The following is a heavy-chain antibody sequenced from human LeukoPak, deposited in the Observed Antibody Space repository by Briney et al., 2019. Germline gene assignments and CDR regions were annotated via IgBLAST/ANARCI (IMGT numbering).Heavy chain of an antibody. CDR2: INPNSGGA. V-gene: IGHV1-2*02. Sequence: ASVKVSCKASGYTFTGYYMHWVRQAPGQGLEWMGWINPNSGGANYAQKFQGRVTLTRDTSISTAYMELSRLRSDDTAVYYCAKVGAAAGPYFDYWGQGTLVTVSS. D-gene: IGHD6-13*01. CDR1: GYTFTGYY. J-gene: IGHJ4*02. CDR3: AKVGAAAGPYFDY.